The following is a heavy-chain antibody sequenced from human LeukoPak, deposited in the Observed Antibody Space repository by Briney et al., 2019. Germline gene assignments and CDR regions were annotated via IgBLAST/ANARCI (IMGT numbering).Heavy chain of an antibody. V-gene: IGHV3-21*01. Sequence: GGSLRLSCAASGITFSSYSMNWVRQAPGKGLEWVSSISSSSTYIYYADSVKGRFTISRDNAKNSLYLQMNSLRAEDTAVYYCARDSSAGPYYYYYMDVWGKGTTVTVSS. CDR2: ISSSSTYI. CDR1: GITFSSYS. CDR3: ARDSSAGPYYYYYMDV. D-gene: IGHD6-6*01. J-gene: IGHJ6*03.